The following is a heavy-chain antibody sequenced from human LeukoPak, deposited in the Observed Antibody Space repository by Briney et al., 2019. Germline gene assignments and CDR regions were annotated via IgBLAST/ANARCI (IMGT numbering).Heavy chain of an antibody. V-gene: IGHV3-66*01. CDR1: GLTVNNNY. CDR2: IYSYGKT. CDR3: ARDEVGARNTYVNFDY. Sequence: GGSLRLSCAASGLTVNNNYMSWVRQAPGQGLEWVSVIYSYGKTYYADTAQGRVTVSRDNSKNTLYLQMSSLRAEGTAVYYCARDEVGARNTYVNFDYWGQGTLVTVSS. D-gene: IGHD3-10*02. J-gene: IGHJ4*02.